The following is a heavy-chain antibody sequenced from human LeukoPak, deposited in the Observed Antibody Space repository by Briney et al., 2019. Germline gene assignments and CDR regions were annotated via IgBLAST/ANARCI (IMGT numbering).Heavy chain of an antibody. CDR1: GFTFSSYG. CDR2: IRYDGSNK. J-gene: IGHJ5*02. V-gene: IGHV3-30*02. D-gene: IGHD6-13*01. CDR3: AKRGEGVSNTWYMNNWFDP. Sequence: GGSLRLSCAASGFTFSSYGMHWVRQAPGKGLEWVAFIRYDGSNKYYADSVKGRFTISRDNSKNTLYLQMNSLRAEDTAVYYCAKRGEGVSNTWYMNNWFDPWGPGTLVTVSS.